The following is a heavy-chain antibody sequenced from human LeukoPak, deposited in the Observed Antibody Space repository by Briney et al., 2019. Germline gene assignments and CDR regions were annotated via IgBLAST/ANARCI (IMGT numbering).Heavy chain of an antibody. D-gene: IGHD6-6*01. CDR2: ISGNGGTS. CDR1: GFTFSSYA. Sequence: GGSLRLSCAASGFTFSSYAMSWVRQAPGKGLEWVSAISGNGGTSYYADSVKGRFTISRDNSKNTLYLQMNSLRVEDTAVYYCISFIAARNYWGQGTLVTVSS. V-gene: IGHV3-23*01. J-gene: IGHJ4*02. CDR3: ISFIAARNY.